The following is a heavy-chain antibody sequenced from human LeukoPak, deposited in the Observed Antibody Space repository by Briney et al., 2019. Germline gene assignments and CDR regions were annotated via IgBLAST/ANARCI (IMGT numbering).Heavy chain of an antibody. CDR1: GYTFTSYG. J-gene: IGHJ4*02. D-gene: IGHD3-10*01. V-gene: IGHV1-18*01. CDR2: ISAYNGNT. CDR3: ARDALWFGESYYFGY. Sequence: ASVKVSCKASGYTFTSYGISWVRQAPGQGLEWMGWISAYNGNTNYAQKLQGRVTMTTDTSTSTAYMELRSLRSDDTAVYYCARDALWFGESYYFGYWGQGTLVTVSS.